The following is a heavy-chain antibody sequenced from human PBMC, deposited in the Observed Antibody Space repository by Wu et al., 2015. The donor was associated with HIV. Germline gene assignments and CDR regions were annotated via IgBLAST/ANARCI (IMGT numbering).Heavy chain of an antibody. Sequence: QVQLVQSGAEVKKPGASVKVSCKASGYTFTGYYMHWVRQAPGQGLEWMGWINPNSGGTNYAQKFQGRVTMTRDTSISTAYMELSRLRSDDTAVYYCARERITMVRGVPDAFDIVGTKGQWSPSL. J-gene: IGHJ3*02. CDR3: ARERITMVRGVPDAFDI. CDR1: GYTFTGYY. V-gene: IGHV1-2*02. D-gene: IGHD3-10*01. CDR2: INPNSGGT.